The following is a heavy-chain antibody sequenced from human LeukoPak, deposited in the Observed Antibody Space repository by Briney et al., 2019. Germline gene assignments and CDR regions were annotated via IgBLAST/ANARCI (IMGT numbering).Heavy chain of an antibody. CDR3: ARGLKYVGRVFDP. CDR2: MNPNSGNT. V-gene: IGHV1-8*03. Sequence: ASVTVSLTASGYTFTIYDINWVRQATGQGLEWVGGMNPNSGNTGYSQKFKGRVTITRNTSRSAAYMELSSLRSGDAAVYYCARGLKYVGRVFDPWGQGTLVTVSS. CDR1: GYTFTIYD. J-gene: IGHJ5*02. D-gene: IGHD3-10*01.